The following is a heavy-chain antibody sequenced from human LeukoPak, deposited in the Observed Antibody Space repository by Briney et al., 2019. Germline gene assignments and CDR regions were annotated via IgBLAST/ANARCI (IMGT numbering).Heavy chain of an antibody. CDR1: GFTFSSYA. D-gene: IGHD4-23*01. CDR2: ISGSGGST. CDR3: AKDGEVTPVDYYYSYYMDV. V-gene: IGHV3-23*01. J-gene: IGHJ6*03. Sequence: GGSLRLSCAASGFTFSSYAMSWVRQAPGKGLEWVSAISGSGGSTYYADSVKGRFTISRDNSKNTLYLHMNSLRAEDTAVYYCAKDGEVTPVDYYYSYYMDVWGKGTTVTISS.